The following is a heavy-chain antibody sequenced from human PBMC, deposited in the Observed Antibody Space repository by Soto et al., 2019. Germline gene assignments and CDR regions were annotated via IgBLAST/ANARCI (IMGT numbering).Heavy chain of an antibody. CDR2: INPRGGST. D-gene: IGHD3-9*01. CDR3: ARDLNYDVMTGLDNWFDP. V-gene: IGHV1-46*01. Sequence: VQLEQSGAEVKKPGASVKLSCRASGYTFTTYYLHWVRQAPGQGFEWMGIINPRGGSTSYARNFQGRVTMTSDTSTSTVYMELSSLKFEDTAVYYCARDLNYDVMTGLDNWFDPWGQGTLVTVSS. CDR1: GYTFTTYY. J-gene: IGHJ5*02.